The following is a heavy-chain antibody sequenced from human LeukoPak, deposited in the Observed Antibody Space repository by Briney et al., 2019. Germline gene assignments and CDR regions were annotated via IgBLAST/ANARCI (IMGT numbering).Heavy chain of an antibody. D-gene: IGHD2-8*02. CDR2: ISSSSSTI. J-gene: IGHJ5*02. V-gene: IGHV3-48*01. Sequence: GGSLRLSCGASGFTFSSYSMSWVRQAPGKGLEWISYISSSSSTIYYADSVKGRFTISRDNAKNSLYLQMNSLRAEDTAVYYCARSTAGYNWFDPWGQGTLVTVSS. CDR1: GFTFSSYS. CDR3: ARSTAGYNWFDP.